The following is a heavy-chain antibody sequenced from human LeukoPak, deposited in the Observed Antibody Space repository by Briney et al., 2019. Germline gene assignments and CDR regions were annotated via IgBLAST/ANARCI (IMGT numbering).Heavy chain of an antibody. J-gene: IGHJ4*02. CDR2: ISYDGSNK. Sequence: GRSLRLSCAASGFTFSSYAMHWVRQAPGKGLEWVADISYDGSNKYYADSVKGRFTISRDNSKNPLYLQMNSLRAEDTAVYYFAREGDSSGYYLDYWGRGTVITVSA. V-gene: IGHV3-30*04. CDR3: AREGDSSGYYLDY. CDR1: GFTFSSYA. D-gene: IGHD3-22*01.